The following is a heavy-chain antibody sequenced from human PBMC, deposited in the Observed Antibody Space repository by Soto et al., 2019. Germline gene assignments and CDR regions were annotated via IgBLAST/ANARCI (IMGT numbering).Heavy chain of an antibody. D-gene: IGHD1-26*01. CDR3: ARERKRWELPDY. Sequence: VQLVESGGGVVQPGRSLRLSCAASGFTFSSYGMHWVRQAPGKGLEWVAVIWYDGSNKYYADSVKGRFTISRDNSKNTLYLQMNSLRAEDTAVYYCARERKRWELPDYWGQGTLVTVSS. CDR1: GFTFSSYG. CDR2: IWYDGSNK. J-gene: IGHJ4*02. V-gene: IGHV3-33*01.